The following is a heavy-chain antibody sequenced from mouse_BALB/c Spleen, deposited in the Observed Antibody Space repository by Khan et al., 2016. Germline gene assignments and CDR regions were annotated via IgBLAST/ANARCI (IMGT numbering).Heavy chain of an antibody. CDR1: GYTFTSYW. V-gene: IGHV1-87*01. D-gene: IGHD1-1*01. CDR2: IYPGDGDT. CDR3: ASYYGSSYDYFDY. Sequence: QVQLQQSGAELARPGASVKLSCKASGYTFTSYWMQWVKQRPGQGLEWIGAIYPGDGDTRYTQKFKGKATLTADKSSSTAYMQLSSLASEDSAVYYCASYYGSSYDYFDYWGQGTTLTVSS. J-gene: IGHJ2*01.